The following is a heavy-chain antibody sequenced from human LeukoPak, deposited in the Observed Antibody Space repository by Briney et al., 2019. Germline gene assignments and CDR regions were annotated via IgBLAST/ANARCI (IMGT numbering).Heavy chain of an antibody. D-gene: IGHD6-19*01. CDR2: IYSGGST. CDR1: GFTFSSYS. J-gene: IGHJ6*02. V-gene: IGHV3-66*01. CDR3: ARGESGWYYYYYGMDV. Sequence: GGSLRLSCAASGFTFSSYSMNWARQAPGKGLEWVSVIYSGGSTYYADSVKGRFTTSRDNSKNTLYLQMNSLRAEDTGVYYCARGESGWYYYYYGMDVWGQGTTITVSS.